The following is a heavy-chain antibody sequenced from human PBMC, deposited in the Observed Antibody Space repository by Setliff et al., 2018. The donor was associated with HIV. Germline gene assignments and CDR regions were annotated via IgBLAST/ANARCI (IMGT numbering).Heavy chain of an antibody. CDR3: AHNFCTSISYYAGLSFDM. CDR1: GLSLTTNGVG. V-gene: IGHV2-5*02. CDR2: IYSDDEK. D-gene: IGHD2-2*01. J-gene: IGHJ3*02. Sequence: SGPTLVNPTQPLTLTCSLSGLSLTTNGVGVGWIRQPPGKALEWLAFIYSDDEKRYSPRLSSRLTITRDTSKNQVVLTMTSMDPVAAATNDCAHNFCTSISYYAGLSFDMWGQGTMVTVSS.